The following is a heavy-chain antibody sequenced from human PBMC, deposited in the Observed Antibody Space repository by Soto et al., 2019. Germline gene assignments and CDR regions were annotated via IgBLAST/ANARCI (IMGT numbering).Heavy chain of an antibody. D-gene: IGHD6-6*01. V-gene: IGHV4-34*01. Sequence: SETLSLTCAVSGGSFSGYYWSWIRQPPGKGLEWIGEINHSGSTNYNPSLKSRVTISVDTSKNQFSLKLSSVTAADTAVYYCARELAARQGVYYYYYYMDVWGKGTTVTVSS. J-gene: IGHJ6*03. CDR2: INHSGST. CDR3: ARELAARQGVYYYYYYMDV. CDR1: GGSFSGYY.